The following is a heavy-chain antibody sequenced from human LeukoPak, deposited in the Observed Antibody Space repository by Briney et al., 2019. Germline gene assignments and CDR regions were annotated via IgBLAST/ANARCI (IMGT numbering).Heavy chain of an antibody. Sequence: ASVKVSCKASGYTYTSYGISWVRQAPGQGLEWMGWISAYNGNTNYAQKLQGRLTMTTDTSTSTAYMELRSLRSDDTAVYYCATEPPGSSRGYSSNSIDYWGQGTLVTVSS. J-gene: IGHJ4*02. V-gene: IGHV1-18*01. CDR1: GYTYTSYG. D-gene: IGHD6-13*01. CDR2: ISAYNGNT. CDR3: ATEPPGSSRGYSSNSIDY.